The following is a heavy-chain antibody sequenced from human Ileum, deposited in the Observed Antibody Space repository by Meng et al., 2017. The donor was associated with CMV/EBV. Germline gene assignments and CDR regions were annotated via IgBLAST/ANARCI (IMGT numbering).Heavy chain of an antibody. CDR1: GFMFSNYE. CDR3: AREPGGWFDP. Sequence: GESLKISCAASGFMFSNYEMNWVRQAPGKGLEWVSYISTSGYTVSYGDSVKGRFTISRDNAENSLYLQMNSLRAEDTAVYYCAREPGGWFDPWGQGTLVTVSS. CDR2: ISTSGYTV. D-gene: IGHD1-14*01. J-gene: IGHJ5*02. V-gene: IGHV3-48*03.